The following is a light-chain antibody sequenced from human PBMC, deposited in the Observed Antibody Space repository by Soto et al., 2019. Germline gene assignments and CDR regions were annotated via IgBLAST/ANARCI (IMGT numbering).Light chain of an antibody. V-gene: IGLV2-14*01. CDR1: SSDVGGYNY. Sequence: QSVLTQPASVSGYPGQSITISCTGTSSDVGGYNYVSWYQQHPGKAPKLMIYDVSNRPSGVSNRFSGSKSGNTASLTISGLQAEDEADYYCSSYTSSSTPFYVFGTGTKVTVL. CDR2: DVS. CDR3: SSYTSSSTPFYV. J-gene: IGLJ1*01.